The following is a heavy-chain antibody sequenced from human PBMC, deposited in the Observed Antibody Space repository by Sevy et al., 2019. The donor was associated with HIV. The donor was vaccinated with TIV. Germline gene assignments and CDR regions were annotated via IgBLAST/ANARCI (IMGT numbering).Heavy chain of an antibody. CDR1: GGSFSGYY. Sequence: SETLSLTWAVYGGSFSGYYWRWIRQPPGKGLEWIGEINHSGSTNYNPSLKSRVTISGDTSKNQFSLKLSSVTAADTAVYYCARHCSGTSCSHAFDIWGQGTMVTVSS. CDR3: ARHCSGTSCSHAFDI. CDR2: INHSGST. J-gene: IGHJ3*02. D-gene: IGHD2-2*01. V-gene: IGHV4-34*01.